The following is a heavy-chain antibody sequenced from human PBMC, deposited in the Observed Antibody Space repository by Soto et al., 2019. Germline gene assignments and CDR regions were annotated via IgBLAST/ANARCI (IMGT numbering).Heavy chain of an antibody. CDR1: GASISRDH. V-gene: IGHV4-59*08. CDR2: YSGTS. CDR3: ATYTAGGGGRGY. D-gene: IGHD3-16*01. J-gene: IGHJ4*02. Sequence: QVQLQESGPGLVKPSETLSLTCTVSGASISRDHWNWIRQPPGKGLEWIGEYSGTSNYNPSLRSRVTISVDTSNNQVSLKLSSVPAADTAVYYCATYTAGGGGRGYWGQGTLVTVSS.